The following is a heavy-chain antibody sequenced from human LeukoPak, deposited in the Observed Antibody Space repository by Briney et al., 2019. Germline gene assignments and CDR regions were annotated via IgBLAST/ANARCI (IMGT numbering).Heavy chain of an antibody. J-gene: IGHJ3*02. CDR3: ARDMSEWLLTPDDAFDI. Sequence: ASVKVSCKASGYTFTGYYMHWVRQAPGQGLEWMGWINPNSGGTNYAQKFQGRATMTRDTSISTAYMELRRLRSDDTAVYYCARDMSEWLLTPDDAFDIWGQGTMVTVSS. CDR2: INPNSGGT. CDR1: GYTFTGYY. D-gene: IGHD5-12*01. V-gene: IGHV1-2*02.